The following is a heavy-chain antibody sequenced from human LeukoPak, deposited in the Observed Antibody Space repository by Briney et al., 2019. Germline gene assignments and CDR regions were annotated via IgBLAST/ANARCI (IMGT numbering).Heavy chain of an antibody. V-gene: IGHV4-34*01. CDR2: INHSGST. Sequence: KASETPSLTCAVYGGSFSGYYWSWIRQPPGKGREWIGEINHSGSTNYNPSLKSRVTISVDTSKNQFSLKLSSVTAADTAVYYCARGPPRGGAVRYSSGWYVGYWGQGTLVTVSS. D-gene: IGHD6-19*01. CDR3: ARGPPRGGAVRYSSGWYVGY. CDR1: GGSFSGYY. J-gene: IGHJ4*02.